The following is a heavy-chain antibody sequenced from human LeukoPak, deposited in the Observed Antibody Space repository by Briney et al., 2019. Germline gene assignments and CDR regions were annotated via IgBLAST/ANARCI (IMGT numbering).Heavy chain of an antibody. V-gene: IGHV3-66*01. CDR2: IYSGGST. CDR3: ARDPDFWSGYNQPYYFDY. D-gene: IGHD3-3*01. J-gene: IGHJ4*02. Sequence: HSGGSLRLSCAASGFTVSSNYMNWVRQAPGKGLEWVSVIYSGGSTYYADSVKGRFTISRDNAKNSLYLQMSSLRADDTAVYYCARDPDFWSGYNQPYYFDYWGQGTLVTVSS. CDR1: GFTVSSNY.